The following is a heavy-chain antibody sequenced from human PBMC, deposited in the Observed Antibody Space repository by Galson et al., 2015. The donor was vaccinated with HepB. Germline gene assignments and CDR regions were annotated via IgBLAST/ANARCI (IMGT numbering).Heavy chain of an antibody. CDR3: ARDLVLAGYERGVLDD. D-gene: IGHD3-9*01. Sequence: SLRLSCAASGFTFSSYAMHWVRQAPGKGLEWVAVISYDGSNKYYADSVKGRFTISRDNSKNTLYLQMNSLRAEDTAVYYCARDLVLAGYERGVLDDWGRGTLVAASS. J-gene: IGHJ4*02. CDR2: ISYDGSNK. CDR1: GFTFSSYA. V-gene: IGHV3-30-3*01.